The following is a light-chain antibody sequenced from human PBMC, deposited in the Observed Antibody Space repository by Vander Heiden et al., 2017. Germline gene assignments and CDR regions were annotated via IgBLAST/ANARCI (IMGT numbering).Light chain of an antibody. Sequence: DIQVTQSPSFLSASVGDGVTITCRASQAITSNLVWYQQKPGKAPKLLISAASTLQSGVPSRFSGSGSGTEFTLTISSLQPEDFATYYCQQLNTYPLTFGGGTKVEIK. CDR2: AAS. CDR3: QQLNTYPLT. V-gene: IGKV1-9*01. J-gene: IGKJ4*01. CDR1: QAITSN.